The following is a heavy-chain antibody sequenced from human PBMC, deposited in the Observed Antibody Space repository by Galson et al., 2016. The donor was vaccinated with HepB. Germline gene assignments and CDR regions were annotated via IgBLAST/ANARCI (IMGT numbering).Heavy chain of an antibody. D-gene: IGHD3-16*02. Sequence: SVKVSCKASGFTFSNSPVQWVRQARGHRLEWIGWIVVGSGNTNYAQKFQERVSITRDMSTSTVYMELSSLRSEDSAVYYCATEAPGRNYDYAWENFRYSVFDIWGQGTMVTVSS. J-gene: IGHJ3*02. CDR2: IVVGSGNT. CDR1: GFTFSNSP. CDR3: ATEAPGRNYDYAWENFRYSVFDI. V-gene: IGHV1-58*01.